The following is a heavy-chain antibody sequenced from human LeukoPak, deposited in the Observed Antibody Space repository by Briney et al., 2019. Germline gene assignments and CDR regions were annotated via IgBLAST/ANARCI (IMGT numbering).Heavy chain of an antibody. Sequence: GGSLRLSCAASGFTLSSYSMNWVRQAPGKGLEWVSSISSSGSYRYYADSVKGRFTISRDNAKNSLYLQMNSLRAEDTAVYYCARDGTGKGSRGGSDYWGQGTLVTVSS. CDR1: GFTLSSYS. CDR2: ISSSGSYR. J-gene: IGHJ4*02. V-gene: IGHV3-21*04. CDR3: ARDGTGKGSRGGSDY. D-gene: IGHD1-14*01.